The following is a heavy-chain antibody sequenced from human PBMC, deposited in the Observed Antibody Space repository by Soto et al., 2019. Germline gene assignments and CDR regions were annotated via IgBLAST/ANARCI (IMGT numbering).Heavy chain of an antibody. CDR3: ARHNPYSPHDY. CDR2: IYYSGST. CDR1: GGSIISGDYY. J-gene: IGHJ4*02. V-gene: IGHV4-61*08. D-gene: IGHD6-13*01. Sequence: SETLSLTCTVSGGSIISGDYYWSWIRQPPGKGLEWIGYIYYSGSTNYNPSLKSRLTISVDTSKNQFSLKLSSVTAADTAVYYCARHNPYSPHDYWGQGTLVTVSS.